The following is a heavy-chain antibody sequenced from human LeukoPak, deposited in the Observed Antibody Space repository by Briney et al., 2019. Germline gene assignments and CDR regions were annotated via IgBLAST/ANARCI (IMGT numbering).Heavy chain of an antibody. J-gene: IGHJ6*02. CDR1: GFTFVDYA. CDR2: ISWDSGSI. CDR3: AKDIRGSSLVRVYYGMDV. D-gene: IGHD6-13*01. V-gene: IGHV3-9*01. Sequence: GGSLRLSCAASGFTFVDYAMHWVRQAPGKGLEGVSGISWDSGSIGYADSVKGRFTISRDNAKNSLYLQMNSLRAEDTALYFCAKDIRGSSLVRVYYGMDVWGQGTTVTVSS.